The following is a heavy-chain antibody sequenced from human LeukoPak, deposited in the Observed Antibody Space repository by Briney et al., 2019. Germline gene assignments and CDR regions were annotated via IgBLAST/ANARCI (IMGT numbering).Heavy chain of an antibody. CDR1: GFTFSSYA. Sequence: GGSLRLSCAASGFTFSSYAMSWVRQAPGKGLEWVSAISGSGGSTYYADSVKGRFTISRDNSKNTLYLQMNSLRAEDTAVYCCAKDLDRIPYNTYYDILTGYHFDYWGQGTLVTVSS. CDR2: ISGSGGST. CDR3: AKDLDRIPYNTYYDILTGYHFDY. J-gene: IGHJ4*02. D-gene: IGHD3-9*01. V-gene: IGHV3-23*01.